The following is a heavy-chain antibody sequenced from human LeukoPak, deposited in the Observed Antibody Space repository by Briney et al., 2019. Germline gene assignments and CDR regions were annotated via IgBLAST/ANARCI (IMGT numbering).Heavy chain of an antibody. CDR2: ISTNHGNT. CDR3: ARDQIRQGLPGY. Sequence: ASVKVSCKASGYTFTNYGITWVRQAPGQGLEWMGWISTNHGNTNYAQKIQGRVTMTTDTSTSTAYMELRNLRSDDTAMYCCARDQIRQGLPGYWGQGTLVTVSS. CDR1: GYTFTNYG. V-gene: IGHV1-18*01. J-gene: IGHJ4*02. D-gene: IGHD6-19*01.